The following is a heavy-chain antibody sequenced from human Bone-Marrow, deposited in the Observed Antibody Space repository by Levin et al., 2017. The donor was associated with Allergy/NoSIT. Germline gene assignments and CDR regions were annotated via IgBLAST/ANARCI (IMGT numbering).Heavy chain of an antibody. CDR1: EFIFSDYY. D-gene: IGHD5-24*01. Sequence: PGGSLRLSCAASEFIFSDYYMSWVRQAPGKGLEWVSYISSSGSTIYYADSVKGRFAISRDNAKTSLYLQMNSLRAEDTAVYYCARGDGISGDAFDIWGQGTMVTVSS. CDR3: ARGDGISGDAFDI. V-gene: IGHV3-11*01. J-gene: IGHJ3*02. CDR2: ISSSGSTI.